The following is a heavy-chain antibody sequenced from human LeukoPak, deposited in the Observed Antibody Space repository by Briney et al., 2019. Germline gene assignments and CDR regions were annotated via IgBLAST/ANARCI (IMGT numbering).Heavy chain of an antibody. V-gene: IGHV4-30-4*08. Sequence: SQTLSLTCTVSGGSISSGDYYWSWIRQPPGKGLEWIGYIYYSGSTYYNPSLQSRVTISVDTSKNQFSLKLSSVTAADTAVYYCARVKVKGVVGLAFDIWGQGTMVTVSS. J-gene: IGHJ3*02. CDR3: ARVKVKGVVGLAFDI. CDR2: IYYSGST. D-gene: IGHD3-3*01. CDR1: GGSISSGDYY.